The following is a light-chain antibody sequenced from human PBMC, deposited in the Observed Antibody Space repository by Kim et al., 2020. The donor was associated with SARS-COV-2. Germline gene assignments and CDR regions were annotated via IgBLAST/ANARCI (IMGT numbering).Light chain of an antibody. V-gene: IGLV1-40*01. CDR3: QSYDSSLSGWV. J-gene: IGLJ3*02. CDR1: SSNTVAGYDD. CDR2: ANT. Sequence: RVTISCTGSSSNTVAGYDDVHGYQQLPGTAPKLLIYANTNRPSGVPDRFSGSKSGTSASLASTGLQAEDEADYYCQSYDSSLSGWVFGGGTKLTVL.